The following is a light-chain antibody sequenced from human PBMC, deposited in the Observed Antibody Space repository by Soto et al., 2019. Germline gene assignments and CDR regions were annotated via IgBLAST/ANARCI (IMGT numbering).Light chain of an antibody. CDR1: QRVSTF. CDR2: GAT. Sequence: EIVLTQSPGTLSLSPGDRATLSCRASQRVSTFLAWYQQRPGQAPRLLIYGATTRATGIPARFSGSGSGTDFTLTINSLQSEDFAVYYCQQRSNWPRLTFGGGTKVDI. J-gene: IGKJ4*01. CDR3: QQRSNWPRLT. V-gene: IGKV3-11*01.